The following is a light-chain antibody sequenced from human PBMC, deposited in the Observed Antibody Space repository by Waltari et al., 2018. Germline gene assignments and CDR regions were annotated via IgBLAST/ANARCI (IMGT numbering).Light chain of an antibody. J-gene: IGLJ2*01. CDR2: DVR. CDR3: NSYSNPATPVV. CDR1: SRDVCGYNY. Sequence: LTQPASVSGSPGQSITISCTGTSRDVCGYNYFSWYQQQPGKAPKLIIYDVRSRPSGVSDRFSGSTSGNTASLTISGIQAEDDADYHCNSYSNPATPVVFGGGTRLTVL. V-gene: IGLV2-14*03.